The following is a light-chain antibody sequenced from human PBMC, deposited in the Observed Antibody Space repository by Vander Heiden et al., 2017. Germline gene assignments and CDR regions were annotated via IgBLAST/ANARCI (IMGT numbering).Light chain of an antibody. J-gene: IGKJ2*01. CDR2: GAS. CDR1: QSVSDN. V-gene: IGKV3-15*01. CDR3: QQYNNWPPYT. Sequence: EIVMTQSPATVSVSPGERATLPCRASQSVSDNFAWYQQKPGQAPRLLIYGASVRATDIPARFSGSGSGTEFTLTISSLQSEDFAVYYCQQYNNWPPYTFGQGTKLEIK.